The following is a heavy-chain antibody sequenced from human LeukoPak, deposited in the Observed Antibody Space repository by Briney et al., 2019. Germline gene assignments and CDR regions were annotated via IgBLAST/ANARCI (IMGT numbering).Heavy chain of an antibody. V-gene: IGHV3-23*01. CDR1: GFTFISNA. CDR2: ISGSDGSNDGST. CDR3: AKDPMTTVTTVDSD. Sequence: GGSLRLSCAASGFTFISNAMSWVRQAPGKGLEWVSSISGSDGSNDGSTYYADSVKGRFTISRDNSKNTLYLQMNSLRAEDTAGYYCAKDPMTTVTTVDSDWGQGTLVIVSS. J-gene: IGHJ4*02. D-gene: IGHD4-17*01.